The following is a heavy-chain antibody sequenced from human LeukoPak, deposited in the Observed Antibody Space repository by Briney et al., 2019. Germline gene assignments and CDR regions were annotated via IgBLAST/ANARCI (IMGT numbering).Heavy chain of an antibody. CDR2: IKQDGSEK. V-gene: IGHV3-7*01. D-gene: IGHD2-21*02. Sequence: GGSLRLSCAASGFTFSSYWMSWVRQAPGKGLEWVANIKQDGSEKYYVDSVKGRFTISRDNAKNSLYLQMNSLRAEDTAVYYCARWAVLAYCGGDCYSALYYFDYWGQGTLVTVSS. CDR3: ARWAVLAYCGGDCYSALYYFDY. J-gene: IGHJ4*02. CDR1: GFTFSSYW.